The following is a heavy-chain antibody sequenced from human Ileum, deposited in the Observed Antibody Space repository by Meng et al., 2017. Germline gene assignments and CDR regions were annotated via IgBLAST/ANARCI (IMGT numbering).Heavy chain of an antibody. CDR3: AHRGEQHDY. D-gene: IGHD6-13*01. CDR1: VFSLSTSGVR. CDR2: IYWDDDK. Sequence: QSTLKESGPTLVKPTHTLTLTCTSSVFSLSTSGVRVGWFRQPPGKALEWLALIYWDDDKRYSPSLKSRLTITKDTSKNQVVLTTTNMDPVDTATYYCAHRGEQHDYWGQGTLVTVSS. V-gene: IGHV2-5*02. J-gene: IGHJ4*02.